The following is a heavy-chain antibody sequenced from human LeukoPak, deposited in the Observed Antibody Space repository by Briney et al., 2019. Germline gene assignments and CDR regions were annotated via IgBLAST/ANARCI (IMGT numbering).Heavy chain of an antibody. CDR2: INPSGGST. V-gene: IGHV1-46*01. D-gene: IGHD3-16*01. CDR1: GYTFTSYY. J-gene: IGHJ4*02. CDR3: ARDVTPQEGGGFDY. Sequence: ASVKVSCKASGYTFTSYYMHWVRQAPGQGLEWMGIINPSGGSTSYAQKLQGRVTMTRDMSTSTVYMELSSLRAEDTAVYYCARDVTPQEGGGFDYWGQGTLVTVSS.